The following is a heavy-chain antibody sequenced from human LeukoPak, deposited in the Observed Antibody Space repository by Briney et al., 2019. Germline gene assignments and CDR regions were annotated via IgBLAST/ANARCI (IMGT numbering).Heavy chain of an antibody. D-gene: IGHD7-27*01. CDR1: GFTFSSYG. J-gene: IGHJ4*02. V-gene: IGHV3-21*01. CDR3: VRDGSSWGNFDY. CDR2: ISSGSTYT. Sequence: PGGSLRLSCAASGFTFSSYGMNWVRQAPGKGLEWVSSISSGSTYTYYADSVKGRFTISRDNAKNSLYLQMNSLRAEDTAVYYCVRDGSSWGNFDYWGQGTLVSVSS.